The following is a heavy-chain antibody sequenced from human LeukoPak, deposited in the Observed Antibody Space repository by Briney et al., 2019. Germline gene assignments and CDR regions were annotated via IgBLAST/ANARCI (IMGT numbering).Heavy chain of an antibody. CDR1: GFTFSSYA. CDR2: ISGSGGST. J-gene: IGHJ6*03. Sequence: PGGSLRLSCAASGFTFSSYAMSWVRQAPGKGLEWVSAISGSGGSTYYADSVKGRFTISRDNSKNTLYLQTNSLRAEDTAVYCCAKCSMVRGVIDYYYMDVWGKGTTVTVSS. CDR3: AKCSMVRGVIDYYYMDV. D-gene: IGHD3-10*01. V-gene: IGHV3-23*01.